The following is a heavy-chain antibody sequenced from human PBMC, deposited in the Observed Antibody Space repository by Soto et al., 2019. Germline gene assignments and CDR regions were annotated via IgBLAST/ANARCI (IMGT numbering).Heavy chain of an antibody. CDR2: IVAGGET. CDR1: AFTFSNFA. V-gene: IGHV3-23*01. J-gene: IGHJ6*03. D-gene: IGHD3-10*01. CDR3: ARDMRGYYMDV. Sequence: GSLRLSCAASAFTFSNFALRWVRLPPGKGLEWVSSIVAGGETFYADSVRGRFTISRDNSKNTLYLQMDSLRAEDTAIYYCARDMRGYYMDVWGKGTTVTVSS.